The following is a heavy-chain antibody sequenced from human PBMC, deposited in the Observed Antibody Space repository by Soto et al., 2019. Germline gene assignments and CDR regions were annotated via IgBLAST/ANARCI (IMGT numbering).Heavy chain of an antibody. J-gene: IGHJ5*02. CDR3: ARESIVGDTRFGP. Sequence: SETLSLTCTVSGDSLSSGRYYWTWIRQSPGKGLEWIGYVYHVGTTKYNPSLNNRASIMLDTSKSQFSLRLRSVTAADTAVYFFARESIVGDTRFGPWGHGTLVTVSS. D-gene: IGHD1-26*01. V-gene: IGHV4-61*01. CDR1: GDSLSSGRYY. CDR2: VYHVGTT.